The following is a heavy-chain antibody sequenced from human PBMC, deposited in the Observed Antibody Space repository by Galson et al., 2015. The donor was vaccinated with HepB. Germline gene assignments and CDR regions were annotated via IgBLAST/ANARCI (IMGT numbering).Heavy chain of an antibody. V-gene: IGHV3-9*01. J-gene: IGHJ3*02. CDR3: AKDIEGRGSWYNGDAFDI. D-gene: IGHD6-13*01. CDR1: RFTFDDYA. CDR2: ISWNSGRI. Sequence: SLRLSCAGSRFTFDDYAMHWVRQAPGKGLEWVSGISWNSGRIDYADSVKGRFTISRDNAKNSLYLQMNSLRAEDTALYYCAKDIEGRGSWYNGDAFDIWGQGTMVTVSS.